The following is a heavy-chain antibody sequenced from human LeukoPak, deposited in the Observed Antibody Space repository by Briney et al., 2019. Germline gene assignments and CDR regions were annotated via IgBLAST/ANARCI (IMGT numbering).Heavy chain of an antibody. D-gene: IGHD3-9*01. CDR1: GFTFSNYA. J-gene: IGHJ4*02. V-gene: IGHV3-23*01. Sequence: QPGGSLRLSCAASGFTFSNYAMSWVRQAPGRGLEWVSAITGSGGSTYYADSVKGRFTISRDNSKNTLFLQMNSLRAEDTAVYYCAKDRPGAYGILTAYHPSECYFDYWGQGTLVTVSS. CDR3: AKDRPGAYGILTAYHPSECYFDY. CDR2: ITGSGGST.